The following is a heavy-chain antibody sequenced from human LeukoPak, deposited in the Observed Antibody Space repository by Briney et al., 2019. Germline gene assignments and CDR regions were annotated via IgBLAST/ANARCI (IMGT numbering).Heavy chain of an antibody. Sequence: PSETLSLTCSVSGGSISDYFWGWIRQPPGKGLECIGHVYYIGNPTCSPSLKSRVSILVDTSKNQFSLELSSVTAADTAVYYCARRFRTGGDLHHDAYDVWGQGTVVTVSS. CDR3: ARRFRTGGDLHHDAYDV. D-gene: IGHD3-16*01. V-gene: IGHV4-59*12. CDR2: VYYIGNP. J-gene: IGHJ3*01. CDR1: GGSISDYF.